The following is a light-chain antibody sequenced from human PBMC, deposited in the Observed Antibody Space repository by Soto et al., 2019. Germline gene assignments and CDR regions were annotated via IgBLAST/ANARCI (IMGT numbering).Light chain of an antibody. V-gene: IGLV2-14*03. CDR3: SSYTSYRKVI. CDR1: SSDVGGYNS. J-gene: IGLJ2*01. CDR2: DVS. Sequence: QSVLTQPASVSGSPGQSITISCTGTSSDVGGYNSVSWYQQHPGKAPKLMIYDVSNRPSGVSNRFSGSESGNTASLTISGLQAEDEADYYCSSYTSYRKVIFGGGTKLTVL.